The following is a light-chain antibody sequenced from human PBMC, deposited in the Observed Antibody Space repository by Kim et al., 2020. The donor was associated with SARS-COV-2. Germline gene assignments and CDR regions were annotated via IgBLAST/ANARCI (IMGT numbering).Light chain of an antibody. V-gene: IGLV10-54*04. CDR2: RNN. CDR1: SNNIGDQG. Sequence: QAGLTQPPSVSQGLRQTATLTCTGNSNNIGDQGVAWLQQHQGHPPKLLSYRNNKRPSGIAERFSASRSGNAAFLTITGLQPEDEADYYCSAWDDSLKAWVLGGGTKLTVL. J-gene: IGLJ3*02. CDR3: SAWDDSLKAWV.